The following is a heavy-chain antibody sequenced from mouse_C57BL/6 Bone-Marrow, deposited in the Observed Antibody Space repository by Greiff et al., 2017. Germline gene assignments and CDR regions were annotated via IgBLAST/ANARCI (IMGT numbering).Heavy chain of an antibody. CDR3: ARKGDVTTPLFDY. D-gene: IGHD2-3*01. CDR1: GYTFTSYW. V-gene: IGHV1-61*01. Sequence: VQLQQPGAELVRPGSSVKLSCKASGYTFTSYWMDWVKQRHGQGLEWIGNIYPSDSETHYNQKFKDKATLTVDKSSSTAYMQLSSLTSEDSAVYYCARKGDVTTPLFDYWGQGTTLTVAS. CDR2: IYPSDSET. J-gene: IGHJ2*01.